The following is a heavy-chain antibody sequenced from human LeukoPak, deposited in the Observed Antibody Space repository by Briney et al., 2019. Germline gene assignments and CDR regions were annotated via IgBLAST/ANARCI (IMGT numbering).Heavy chain of an antibody. CDR3: ARGSRTYAPDY. Sequence: GGSLRLPCAASGFTFSQYWMSRVRQAPGKGLEGVANIKHDGSEKQDGSEKNYVDSVQGRFTISRDNAKNSLYLQMNSLRDEDTAVYDCARGSRTYAPDYWGQGTLVTVSS. D-gene: IGHD3-16*01. V-gene: IGHV3-7*01. CDR1: GFTFSQYW. J-gene: IGHJ4*02. CDR2: IKHDGSEKQDGSEK.